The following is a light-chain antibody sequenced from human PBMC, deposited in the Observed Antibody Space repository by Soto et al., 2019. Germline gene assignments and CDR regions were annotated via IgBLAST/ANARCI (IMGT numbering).Light chain of an antibody. V-gene: IGKV1-39*01. CDR2: AAS. CDR1: QSISSY. Sequence: DIQMTQSPSSLSASVGDRVTITCRASQSISSYLNWYQQKPGKAPKLLIYAASSLQSGVPSRFSGSGSGTDFTLTISSLQPEECATYYCQQSYSTPLNFGGGTKVDIK. CDR3: QQSYSTPLN. J-gene: IGKJ4*01.